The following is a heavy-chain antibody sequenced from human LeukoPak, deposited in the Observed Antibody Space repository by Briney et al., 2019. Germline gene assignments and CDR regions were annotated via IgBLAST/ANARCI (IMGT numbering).Heavy chain of an antibody. D-gene: IGHD2-15*01. J-gene: IGHJ4*02. CDR1: RFIFNNYA. Sequence: GGSLRLSCAPSRFIFNNYAMQWVRQAPGKGLDWVAVISYHGRDQFYADSVKGRFTISRDSSKNTLYLQMNSLRTEDTAVYYCVRQDCSGCSCYLDYWGQGTLVTVSS. V-gene: IGHV3-30*04. CDR3: VRQDCSGCSCYLDY. CDR2: ISYHGRDQ.